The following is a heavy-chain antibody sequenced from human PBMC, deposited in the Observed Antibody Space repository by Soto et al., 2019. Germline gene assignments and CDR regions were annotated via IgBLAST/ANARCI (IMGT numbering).Heavy chain of an antibody. CDR1: GYTFTSYY. J-gene: IGHJ4*02. CDR2: INASGGST. V-gene: IGHV1-46*01. CDR3: AREWYCSGGSCHYYFDY. D-gene: IGHD2-15*01. Sequence: QVQLVQSGAEVKKPGASVKVSCKASGYTFTSYYMHWVRQAPGQGLEWMGVINASGGSTSYEQKFQGRVKMTRDTSTSTVYMELISLRSEDTAVYYCAREWYCSGGSCHYYFDYWGQGTLVTVSS.